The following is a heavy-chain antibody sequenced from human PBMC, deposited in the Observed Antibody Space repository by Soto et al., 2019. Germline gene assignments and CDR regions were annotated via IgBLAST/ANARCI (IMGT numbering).Heavy chain of an antibody. Sequence: XXSLRLSCAAAGFTFSKAWIQWVLQAPGKGLEWVGRIKSKTDGGTTDYAAPVKGRFTISRDDSKNTLYLQMHSLRAEDTAVYYCGRGGSWGSDYWGPGTLVTVSS. CDR3: GRGGSWGSDY. CDR1: GFTFSKAW. CDR2: IKSKTDGGTT. J-gene: IGHJ4*02. V-gene: IGHV3-15*07. D-gene: IGHD6-13*01.